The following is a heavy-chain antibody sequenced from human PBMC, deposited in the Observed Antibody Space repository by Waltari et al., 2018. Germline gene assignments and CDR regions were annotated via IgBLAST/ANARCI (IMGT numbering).Heavy chain of an antibody. D-gene: IGHD6-19*01. CDR3: ASSYSSGWYSTFDY. J-gene: IGHJ4*02. CDR2: IYYSGST. Sequence: QLQLQESGPGLVKPSETLSLPCTVSGGSISSRSYYWGWIRQPPGKGLEWIGSIYYSGSTYYNPSLKSRVTISVDTSKNQFSLKLSSVTAADTAVYYCASSYSSGWYSTFDYWGQGTLVTVSS. CDR1: GGSISSRSYY. V-gene: IGHV4-39*01.